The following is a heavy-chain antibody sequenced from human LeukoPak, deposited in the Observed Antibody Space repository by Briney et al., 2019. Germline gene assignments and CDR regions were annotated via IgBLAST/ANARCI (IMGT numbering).Heavy chain of an antibody. CDR1: GFPFISYC. CDR2: IKQDGSKK. CDR3: TRVGYIDEGIDY. Sequence: PGGSLRLSCVASGFPFISYCMTWVRQAPGKGLEWVANIKQDGSKKSYVDSVKGRFTISRDNAKNSLYLQMNSLRAEDTAIYYCTRVGYIDEGIDYWGQGTLVTVSS. J-gene: IGHJ4*02. V-gene: IGHV3-7*04. D-gene: IGHD5-24*01.